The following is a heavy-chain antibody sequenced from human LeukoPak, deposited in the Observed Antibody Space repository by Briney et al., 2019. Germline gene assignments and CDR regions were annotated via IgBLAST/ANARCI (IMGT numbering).Heavy chain of an antibody. CDR3: ARGKYCSDGNCYPHWFDP. V-gene: IGHV1-2*02. CDR1: EYTFTGDD. J-gene: IGHJ5*02. CDR2: INPNSGGT. D-gene: IGHD2-15*01. Sequence: ASVKVSCKASEYTFTGDDMHWVRQAPGQGPEWIGWINPNSGGTDYTQKFQGRVTITRDTSINTAYMALSSLRSHDTAVYYCARGKYCSDGNCYPHWFDPWGQGTLVTVSS.